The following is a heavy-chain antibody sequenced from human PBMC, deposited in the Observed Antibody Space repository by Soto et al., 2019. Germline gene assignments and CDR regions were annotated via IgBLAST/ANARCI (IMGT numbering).Heavy chain of an antibody. V-gene: IGHV3-23*01. CDR1: GFTFRHYS. CDR3: AKDRRAGGNSAFYFDF. CDR2: ISATGGGT. D-gene: IGHD3-16*01. Sequence: GGSLRLSCAASGFTFRHYSMHWVRQAPGKGLEWVAYISATGGGTYYADSVKGRFTISRDNSHNTLYLQVHSLTAEDTAVYYCAKDRRAGGNSAFYFDFWGQGAQVTVSS. J-gene: IGHJ4*02.